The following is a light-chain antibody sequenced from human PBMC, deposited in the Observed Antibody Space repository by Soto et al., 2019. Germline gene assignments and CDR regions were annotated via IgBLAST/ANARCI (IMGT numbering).Light chain of an antibody. CDR2: AAS. Sequence: DVQMTQSLSSLSASVGDTVIITCRASQSIAFYLAWFQQRPGKAPNLLISAASNLQSGVPSRFSGSGSATHFTLTITSLQPEDFATYYCQKYDAAPFTFGPGTRVDVK. J-gene: IGKJ3*01. CDR1: QSIAFY. V-gene: IGKV1-27*01. CDR3: QKYDAAPFT.